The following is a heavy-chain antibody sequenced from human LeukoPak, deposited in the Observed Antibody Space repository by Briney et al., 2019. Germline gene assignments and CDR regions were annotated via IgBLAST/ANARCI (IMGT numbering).Heavy chain of an antibody. V-gene: IGHV4-39*07. Sequence: SETLSLTCTVSGGSISSSSYYWGWIRQPPGKGLEWIGSIYYSGSTYYNPSLKSRVTISVDTSKNQFSLKLSSVTAADTAVYYCARLPLAAAGRGYYYYYGMDVWGQGTTVTVSS. J-gene: IGHJ6*02. CDR3: ARLPLAAAGRGYYYYYGMDV. CDR2: IYYSGST. CDR1: GGSISSSSYY. D-gene: IGHD6-13*01.